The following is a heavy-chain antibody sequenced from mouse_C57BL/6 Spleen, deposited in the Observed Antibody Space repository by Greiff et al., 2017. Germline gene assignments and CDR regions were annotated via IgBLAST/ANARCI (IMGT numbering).Heavy chain of an antibody. CDR1: GYAFRSSW. CDR3: ARPEGFAY. J-gene: IGHJ3*01. V-gene: IGHV1-82*01. CDR2: IYPGDGDT. Sequence: VQLQESGPELVKPGASVKISCKASGYAFRSSWMNWVKQRPGKGLEWIGRIYPGDGDTNYNGKFKGKATLTADKSSSTAYMQLSSLTSEDSAVYFCARPEGFAYWGQGTLVTVSA.